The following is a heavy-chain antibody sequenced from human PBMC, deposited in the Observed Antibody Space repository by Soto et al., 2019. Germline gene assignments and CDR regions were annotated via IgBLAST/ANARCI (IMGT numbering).Heavy chain of an antibody. Sequence: VQLVESGGGLVKPGGSLRLSCAASGFTFSSYSMNWVRQAPGKGLEWVSSISSSSSYIYYADSVKGRFTISRDNAKNSLYLQMNSLRAEDTAVYYCARESIAARSAVYYYYMDVWGKGTTVTVSS. CDR2: ISSSSSYI. D-gene: IGHD6-6*01. CDR3: ARESIAARSAVYYYYMDV. CDR1: GFTFSSYS. J-gene: IGHJ6*03. V-gene: IGHV3-21*01.